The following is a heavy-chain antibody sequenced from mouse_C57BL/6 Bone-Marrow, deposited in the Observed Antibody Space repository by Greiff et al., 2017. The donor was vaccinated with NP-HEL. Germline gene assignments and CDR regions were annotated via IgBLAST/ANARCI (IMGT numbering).Heavy chain of an antibody. J-gene: IGHJ3*01. V-gene: IGHV10-3*01. D-gene: IGHD2-2*01. CDR1: GFTFNTYA. Sequence: EVQRVESGGGLVQPKGSLKLSCAASGFTFNTYAMHWVRQAPGKGLEWVARIRSKSSNYATYYADSVKDRFTISRDDSQSMLYLQMNNLKTEDTAMYYCVRSFYYGYDEGFFYWGQGTLVTVSA. CDR3: VRSFYYGYDEGFFY. CDR2: IRSKSSNYAT.